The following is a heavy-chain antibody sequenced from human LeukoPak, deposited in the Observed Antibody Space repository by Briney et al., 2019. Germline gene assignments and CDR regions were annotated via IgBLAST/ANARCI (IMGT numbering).Heavy chain of an antibody. Sequence: GGSLTLSCAVSEFSFSRFGMTWVRQAPGKGLEGVSSISSSSSDIYYVDSVKGRFTISRDNSKNSLYLQMNSLRAEDTAVYYCATGYSGYHSNYCYMDVWGKGTTVTVSS. CDR2: ISSSSSDI. CDR1: EFSFSRFG. D-gene: IGHD5-12*01. V-gene: IGHV3-21*01. J-gene: IGHJ6*03. CDR3: ATGYSGYHSNYCYMDV.